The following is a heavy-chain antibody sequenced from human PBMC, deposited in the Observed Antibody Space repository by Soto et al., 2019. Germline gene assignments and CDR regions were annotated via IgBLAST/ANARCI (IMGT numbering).Heavy chain of an antibody. J-gene: IGHJ4*02. Sequence: SVKVSCKASGGTFSSYAISWVRQAPGQGLEWMGGIIPIFGTANYAQKFQGRVTITADKSTSTAYMELSSLRSEDTAVYYCASLYYYDSSGYYQFDYWRQGTLVTISS. CDR1: GGTFSSYA. CDR2: IIPIFGTA. D-gene: IGHD3-22*01. CDR3: ASLYYYDSSGYYQFDY. V-gene: IGHV1-69*06.